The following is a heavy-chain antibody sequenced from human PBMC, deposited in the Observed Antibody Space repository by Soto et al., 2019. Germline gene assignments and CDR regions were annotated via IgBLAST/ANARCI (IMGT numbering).Heavy chain of an antibody. J-gene: IGHJ6*03. CDR1: GYTFTSYD. CDR3: AREKGYCCCGSCYYYYYYMDF. D-gene: IGHD2-15*01. CDR2: MNPNRGNT. Sequence: ASVKVSCKASGYTFTSYDINWVRQATGQGLEWMGWMNPNRGNTGYAQKFQGRVTMTRNTPISTAYMELSSLRSEDTAVYYCAREKGYCCCGSCYYYYYYMDFWAKGPRSSSP. V-gene: IGHV1-8*01.